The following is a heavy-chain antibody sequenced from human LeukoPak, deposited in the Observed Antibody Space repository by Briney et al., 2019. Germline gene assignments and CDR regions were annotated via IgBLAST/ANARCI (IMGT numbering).Heavy chain of an antibody. J-gene: IGHJ4*02. CDR1: GFTFSSYW. CDR2: IKQDGSEK. CDR3: ARDPQYCSSTSCYEISFDY. D-gene: IGHD2-2*01. Sequence: GGSLRLSCAASGFTFSSYWMSWVRQAPGKGLEWVANIKQDGSEKYYVDSVKGRFTISRDNAKNSLYLQMNSLRAEDTAVYYCARDPQYCSSTSCYEISFDYWGQGTLVTVSS. V-gene: IGHV3-7*01.